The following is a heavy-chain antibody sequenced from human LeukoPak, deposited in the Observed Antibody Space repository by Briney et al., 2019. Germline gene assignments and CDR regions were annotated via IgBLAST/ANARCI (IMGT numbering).Heavy chain of an antibody. J-gene: IGHJ4*02. V-gene: IGHV3-30-3*01. CDR2: ISYDGSNE. Sequence: PGGSLRLSCAASGFTFSSYAMSWVRQAPGKGLEWVAVISYDGSNEYYADSVKGRFTISRDNSKNTLYLQMNSLRAEDTAVYYCARGDTAFDYWGQGTLVTVSS. CDR3: ARGDTAFDY. CDR1: GFTFSSYA. D-gene: IGHD5-18*01.